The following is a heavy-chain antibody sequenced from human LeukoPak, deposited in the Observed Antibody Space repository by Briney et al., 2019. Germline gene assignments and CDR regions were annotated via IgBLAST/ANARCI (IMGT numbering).Heavy chain of an antibody. D-gene: IGHD1-26*01. CDR3: AKDWWDE. J-gene: IGHJ4*02. Sequence: QPGGPLRLSWAGSGFPLSSYGLHWVRQAPGKGLEWVAFIRYDGSNKYYAYSVKGRFTISRDISKNTLYLQVDSLRADDTAVYYCAKDWWDEWGEGTLVTVSS. CDR2: IRYDGSNK. V-gene: IGHV3-30*02. CDR1: GFPLSSYG.